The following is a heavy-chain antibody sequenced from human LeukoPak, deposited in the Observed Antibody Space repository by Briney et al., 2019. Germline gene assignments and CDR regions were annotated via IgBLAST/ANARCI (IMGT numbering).Heavy chain of an antibody. CDR2: IYYSGGT. Sequence: PSETLSLTCTVSGGSIKNYYWIWIRQSPGKGLEWIGYIYYSGGTNYNPSLKSRVTISVDTSKNQFFLKLSSVTAADTAVYYCARAGYCSSTSCQWVPLVWGQGTTVTVSS. D-gene: IGHD2-2*03. V-gene: IGHV4-59*01. CDR3: ARAGYCSSTSCQWVPLV. J-gene: IGHJ6*02. CDR1: GGSIKNYY.